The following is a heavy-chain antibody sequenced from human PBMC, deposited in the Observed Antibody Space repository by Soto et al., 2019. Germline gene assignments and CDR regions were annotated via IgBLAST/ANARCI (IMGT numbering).Heavy chain of an antibody. D-gene: IGHD6-13*01. CDR3: ARDRITIAAAGKGLNWFDP. Sequence: ASVKVSCKASGYTFTSYGISWVRQAPGQGLEWMGWISAYNGNTNYAQKLQGRVTMTTDTSTSTAYMELRSLRSDDTAVYYCARDRITIAAAGKGLNWFDPWGQGTLVTVSS. CDR2: ISAYNGNT. V-gene: IGHV1-18*01. J-gene: IGHJ5*02. CDR1: GYTFTSYG.